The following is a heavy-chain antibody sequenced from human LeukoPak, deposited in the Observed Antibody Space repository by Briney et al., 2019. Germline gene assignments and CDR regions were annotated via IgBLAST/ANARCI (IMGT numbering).Heavy chain of an antibody. CDR1: GYTFTSYG. D-gene: IGHD3-10*01. CDR2: ISAYNGNT. CDR3: ARVYGSGSVPYCFDY. Sequence: ASVKVSCKASGYTFTSYGISWVRQAPGQGLEWMGWISAYNGNTNYAQKLQGRVTMTTDTSTSTAYMELRSLRSDDTAVYYCARVYGSGSVPYCFDYWGQGTLVTVSS. J-gene: IGHJ4*02. V-gene: IGHV1-18*01.